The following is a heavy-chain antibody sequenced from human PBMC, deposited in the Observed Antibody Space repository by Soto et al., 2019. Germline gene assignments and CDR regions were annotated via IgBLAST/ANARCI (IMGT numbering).Heavy chain of an antibody. D-gene: IGHD3-22*01. CDR2: ISFDGNNK. V-gene: IGHV3-30*03. J-gene: IGHJ4*02. CDR1: GFRFSDYG. CDR3: ARGGRSGSSGYYNPSFDY. Sequence: QVQLVQTGGGAVLPGRSLSLSCAASGFRFSDYGMHWVRQAPGKGLEWVAVISFDGNNKYYADSVKGRFTISRDNSKNTLYLQMEGLRVEDTAVYYCARGGRSGSSGYYNPSFDYCGQGTLVSVSS.